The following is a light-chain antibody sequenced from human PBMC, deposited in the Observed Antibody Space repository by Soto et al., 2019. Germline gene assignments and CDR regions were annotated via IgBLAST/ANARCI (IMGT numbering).Light chain of an antibody. CDR3: QHFGGTTFT. CDR2: GAS. V-gene: IGKV3-20*01. J-gene: IGKJ5*01. Sequence: EIVLTQSPGTLSLSPGEGATLSCRASQSVSSSYIAWYQQRPGQTPSLLIYGASTRATGIPDRFSGSGSWTHFTLTISRLEPGDFAVYYCQHFGGTTFTFGQGTRLESK. CDR1: QSVSSSY.